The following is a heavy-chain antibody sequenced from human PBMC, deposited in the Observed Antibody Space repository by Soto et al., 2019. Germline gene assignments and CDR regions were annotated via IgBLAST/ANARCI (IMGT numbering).Heavy chain of an antibody. CDR2: IYYSGST. Sequence: SETLSLTCTVSGGSISSYYWSWIRQPPGKGLEWIGYIYYSGSTNYNPSLKSRVTISVDTSKNQFSLKLSSVTAADTAVYYCASLRFNFWSGYPDYLVQGTLVTVS. D-gene: IGHD3-3*01. J-gene: IGHJ4*02. V-gene: IGHV4-59*01. CDR3: ASLRFNFWSGYPDY. CDR1: GGSISSYY.